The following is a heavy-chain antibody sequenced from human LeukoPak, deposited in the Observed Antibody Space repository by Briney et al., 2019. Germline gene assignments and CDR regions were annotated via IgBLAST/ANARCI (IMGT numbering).Heavy chain of an antibody. Sequence: GASVKVSCKASGYTFTSYYMHWVRQAPGQGLEWMGLINPSGGSTSYAQKFQGRVTMTRDTSTSTVYMELSSLRSEDTAVYYCARDWGTMATTESKFKYYFDYWGQGTLVTVSS. CDR2: INPSGGST. D-gene: IGHD5-24*01. J-gene: IGHJ4*02. CDR3: ARDWGTMATTESKFKYYFDY. CDR1: GYTFTSYY. V-gene: IGHV1-46*01.